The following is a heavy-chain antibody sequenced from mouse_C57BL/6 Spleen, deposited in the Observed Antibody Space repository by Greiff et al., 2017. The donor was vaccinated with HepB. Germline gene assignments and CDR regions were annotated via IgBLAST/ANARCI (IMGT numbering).Heavy chain of an antibody. CDR2: IHPNSGST. CDR1: GYTFTSYW. Sequence: QVQLQQPGAELVKPGASVKLSCKASGYTFTSYWMHWVKQRPGQGLEWIGMIHPNSGSTNYKEKFKSKATLTVDKSSSTAYMHLSSLTSEDSAVYYCARYYINLDDWGQGTTLTVSS. V-gene: IGHV1-64*01. CDR3: ARYYINLDD. J-gene: IGHJ2*01. D-gene: IGHD2-5*01.